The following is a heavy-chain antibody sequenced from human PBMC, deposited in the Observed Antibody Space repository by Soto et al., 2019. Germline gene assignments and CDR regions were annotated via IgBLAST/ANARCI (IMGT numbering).Heavy chain of an antibody. CDR3: AKCVAGDYGDRDAFDI. V-gene: IGHV3-30*18. CDR2: ISYDGSNK. CDR1: GFTFSSYG. Sequence: QVQLVESGGGVVQPGRSLRLSCAASGFTFSSYGMHWVRQAPGKGLEWVAVISYDGSNKYYADSVKGRFTISRDNSKNTLYLQMNSLRAEDTAVYYCAKCVAGDYGDRDAFDIWGQWTMVTVSS. D-gene: IGHD4-17*01. J-gene: IGHJ3*02.